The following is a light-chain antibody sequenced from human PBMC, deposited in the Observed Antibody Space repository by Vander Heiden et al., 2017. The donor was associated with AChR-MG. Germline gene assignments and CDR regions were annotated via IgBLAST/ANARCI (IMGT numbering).Light chain of an antibody. CDR3: QQLNSYPRYT. CDR2: DAS. J-gene: IGKJ2*01. V-gene: IGKV1-9*01. CDR1: QGISTY. Sequence: IQLTQSPSSLSPSVGDRVTITCRASQGISTYLAWYQQEPGKAPKLLIYDASTLQNGVPSRFSGSGSGTDFTLTISGLRHEDFATYYCQQLNSYPRYTFGQGTKLELK.